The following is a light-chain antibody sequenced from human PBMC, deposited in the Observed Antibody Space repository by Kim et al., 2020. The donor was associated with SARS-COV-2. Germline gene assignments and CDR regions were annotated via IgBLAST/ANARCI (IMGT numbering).Light chain of an antibody. CDR2: DVR. CDR3: ASFTSSNTVI. CDR1: SSDVGAYNH. V-gene: IGLV2-14*03. Sequence: LTQPASLSGSPGQSITLSCTGTSSDVGAYNHVSWYQEPPGKAPKLVIYDVRNRPSGVSDRFSGSKSGNTASLTISGLQAEDEADYYCASFTSSNTVIFGGGTQLTVL. J-gene: IGLJ2*01.